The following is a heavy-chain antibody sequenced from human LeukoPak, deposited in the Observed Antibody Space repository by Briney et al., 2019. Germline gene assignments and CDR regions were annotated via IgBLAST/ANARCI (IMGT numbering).Heavy chain of an antibody. CDR2: IYTNGGT. CDR1: GGSISSGSDY. CDR3: ARERLGYCNGAYCPFDN. Sequence: SETLSLTCTVPGGSISSGSDYWTWIRQPAGKGLEWIGRIYTNGGTDYNPSLKSRVTISLDTSKNQFSLKLSSVTATDTAVYYYARERLGYCNGAYCPFDNWGQGTLVTVSS. D-gene: IGHD2-15*01. V-gene: IGHV4-61*02. J-gene: IGHJ4*02.